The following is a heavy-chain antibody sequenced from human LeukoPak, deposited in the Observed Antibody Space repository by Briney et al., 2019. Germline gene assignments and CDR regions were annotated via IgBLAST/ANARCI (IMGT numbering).Heavy chain of an antibody. Sequence: GGSLRLSCAASGFTFSSYWMSWVRQAPGKGLEWVANIKQDGSEKYYVDSVKGRFTISRDNAKNSLYLQMYSLRAEDTAVYYCARGFTVTTGGVFDYWGQGTLVTVSS. CDR2: IKQDGSEK. V-gene: IGHV3-7*01. CDR1: GFTFSSYW. CDR3: ARGFTVTTGGVFDY. D-gene: IGHD4-17*01. J-gene: IGHJ4*02.